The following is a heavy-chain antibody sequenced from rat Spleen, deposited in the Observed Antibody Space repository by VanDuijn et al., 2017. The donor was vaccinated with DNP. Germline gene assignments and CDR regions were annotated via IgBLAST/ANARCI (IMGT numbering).Heavy chain of an antibody. V-gene: IGHV3-1*01. Sequence: EVQLQESGPGPVKPSQSLSLTCSVTGYSITSGYRWNWIRKFPGNKMEWIGHISYRGGTTYNPSLKSRLSITRDTSRNQFFLQLNSITTEDTATYYCARWTDYFDYWGQGVMVTVSS. CDR1: GYSITSGY. CDR3: ARWTDYFDY. CDR2: ISYRGGT. J-gene: IGHJ2*01.